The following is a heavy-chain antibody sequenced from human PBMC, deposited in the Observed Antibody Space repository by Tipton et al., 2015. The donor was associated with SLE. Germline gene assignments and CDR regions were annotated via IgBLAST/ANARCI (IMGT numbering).Heavy chain of an antibody. Sequence: GSLRLSCVGSGISVDRSYMTWVRQAPGKGLEWVSSISSSSSYIYYADSVKGRFTISRDNAKNSLYLQMNSLRAEDTAVYYCATLRSGYERRGFDIWGQGTMVTVSS. J-gene: IGHJ3*02. CDR3: ATLRSGYERRGFDI. V-gene: IGHV3-21*01. CDR1: GISVDRSY. D-gene: IGHD3-22*01. CDR2: ISSSSSYI.